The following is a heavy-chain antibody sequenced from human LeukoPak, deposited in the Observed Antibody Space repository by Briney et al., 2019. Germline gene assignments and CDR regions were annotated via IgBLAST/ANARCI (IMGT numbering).Heavy chain of an antibody. D-gene: IGHD3-22*01. J-gene: IGHJ3*02. Sequence: GASVKVSCKASGGSFSSYVITWVRQAPGQGLEWMGRIIPVLGVSNFAQKFQGRVTITADKSTNTAHMELSRLESGDTAVYYCTREGVYSPDGSGYHRDAFDIWGQGTVVTVSS. V-gene: IGHV1-69*04. CDR1: GGSFSSYV. CDR2: IIPVLGVS. CDR3: TREGVYSPDGSGYHRDAFDI.